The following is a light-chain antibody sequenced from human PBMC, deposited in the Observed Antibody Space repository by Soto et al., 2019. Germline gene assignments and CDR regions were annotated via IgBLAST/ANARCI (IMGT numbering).Light chain of an antibody. CDR2: EVS. CDR3: SSYTSSRAYV. V-gene: IGLV2-14*01. Sequence: QSALTQPRSVSGSPGQSVTFSCTGTSGDIGAYNYVSWYQQQSGKAPKLMIHEVSNRPSGVSNRFSGSKSGNTASLTISGLQAEDEADYYCSSYTSSRAYVFGIGTKLTVL. CDR1: SGDIGAYNY. J-gene: IGLJ1*01.